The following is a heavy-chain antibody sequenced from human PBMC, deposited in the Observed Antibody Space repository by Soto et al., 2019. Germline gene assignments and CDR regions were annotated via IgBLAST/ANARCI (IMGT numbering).Heavy chain of an antibody. J-gene: IGHJ4*02. V-gene: IGHV3-23*01. CDR2: ISGSGDTT. D-gene: IGHD6-13*01. CDR3: AKADYSYSWAPGDY. CDR1: RLTFSSYA. Sequence: EVQVLESGGGLIQPGGSLRLSCVISRLTFSSYALNWVRQAPGEGLEWVSSISGSGDTTYYADSVKGRFPISRDNSKNTPYLQMNSLRVEDTALYYCAKADYSYSWAPGDYWGQGTLVTVSS.